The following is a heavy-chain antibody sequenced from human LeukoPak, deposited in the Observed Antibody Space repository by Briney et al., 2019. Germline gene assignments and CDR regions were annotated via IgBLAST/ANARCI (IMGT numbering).Heavy chain of an antibody. V-gene: IGHV4-38-2*02. CDR2: IYHSGST. J-gene: IGHJ4*02. CDR1: GYSISSGYY. CDR3: ARARGSGHIAPFDY. D-gene: IGHD3-16*01. Sequence: SETLSLTCTVSGYSISSGYYWGWIRQPPGKGLEWIGSIYHSGSTYYNPSLKSRVTISVDTSKNQFSLKLSSVTAADTAVYYCARARGSGHIAPFDYWGQGTLVTVSS.